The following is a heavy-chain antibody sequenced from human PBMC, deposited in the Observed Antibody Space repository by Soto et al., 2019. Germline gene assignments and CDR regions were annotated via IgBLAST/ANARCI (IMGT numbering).Heavy chain of an antibody. J-gene: IGHJ4*02. CDR2: TSDDGSKR. D-gene: IGHD6-19*01. V-gene: IGHV3-30*03. CDR1: GFTFSDYA. Sequence: QVQLVESGGGAVLAGMSLRLSCAGSGFTFSDYAMYWVRQAPGKGLEWVAVTSDDGSKRYYTESVKGRFTITSDNSKNALYLQMNSLRREDTAVYYCATGSPDSSWLVWGQGTVVA. CDR3: ATGSPDSSWLV.